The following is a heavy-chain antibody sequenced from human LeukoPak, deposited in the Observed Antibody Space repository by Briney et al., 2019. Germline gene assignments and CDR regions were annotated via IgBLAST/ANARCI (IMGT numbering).Heavy chain of an antibody. V-gene: IGHV4-39*01. D-gene: IGHD1-26*01. CDR1: GASVSGSPYY. CDR2: IYYSGST. CDR3: AKSGGYGLIDY. Sequence: SETLSLTCTVSGASVSGSPYYWGWIRQPPGKGLEWIGNIYYSGSTYYNESLKSRVTISIDTSKNQFSLKLNSVTAADTAMYCCAKSGGYGLIDYWGQGTLVTVSS. J-gene: IGHJ4*02.